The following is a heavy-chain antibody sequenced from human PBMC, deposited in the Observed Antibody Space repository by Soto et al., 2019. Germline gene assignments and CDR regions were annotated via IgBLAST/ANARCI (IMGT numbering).Heavy chain of an antibody. CDR3: ARSVSFITPRPDY. V-gene: IGHV1-2*02. J-gene: IGHJ4*02. CDR2: INPNNGDT. Sequence: QVQLVQSGAEVKKPGASVKVSCKASGYTFTDYYLHWVRQAPGQGLECMGWINPNNGDTNYAQKFQGRVTMTRDTSISTDYMEVSRLRSDDTAVYYCARSVSFITPRPDYWGQGTLVTVSS. CDR1: GYTFTDYY. D-gene: IGHD6-6*01.